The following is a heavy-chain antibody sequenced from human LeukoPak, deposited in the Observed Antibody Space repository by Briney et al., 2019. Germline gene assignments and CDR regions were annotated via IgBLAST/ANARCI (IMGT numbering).Heavy chain of an antibody. CDR2: ISGSGGST. V-gene: IGHV3-23*01. D-gene: IGHD4-17*01. Sequence: GGSLRLSCAASGFIFSSYWMNWVRQAPGKGLEWVSAISGSGGSTYYADSVKGRFAISRDNSKNTLYLQMNSLRAEDTAVYYCAKDRLRYGDYAFDYWGQGTLVTVSS. CDR3: AKDRLRYGDYAFDY. J-gene: IGHJ4*02. CDR1: GFIFSSYW.